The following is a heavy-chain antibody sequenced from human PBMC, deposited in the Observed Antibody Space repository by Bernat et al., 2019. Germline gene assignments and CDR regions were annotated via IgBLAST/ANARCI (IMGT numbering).Heavy chain of an antibody. J-gene: IGHJ6*02. V-gene: IGHV4-39*01. CDR3: ARHVITMVRGVLYYYYGMDV. D-gene: IGHD3-10*01. CDR1: GGSISSSSTDY. CDR2: IYYGGST. Sequence: QLQLQESGPGLVKPSETLSLTCTVSGGSISSSSTDYWGWIRQPPGKGLEWIGSIYYGGSTYYNPSLKSRVTISVDTSMNQFSLNLKSVTAADTAVYHCARHVITMVRGVLYYYYGMDVWGQGTTVTVSS.